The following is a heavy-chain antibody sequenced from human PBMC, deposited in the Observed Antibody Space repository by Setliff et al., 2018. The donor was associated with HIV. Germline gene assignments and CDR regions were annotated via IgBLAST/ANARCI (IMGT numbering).Heavy chain of an antibody. CDR3: AKIQNYYDRSGYYGSYYYYMGV. CDR1: GDSIGTYS. Sequence: SETLSLTCAVSGDSIGTYSWHWLRQPPGKGLEWIGYIYGSGSTGYNPSLTSRVTMSTDTPNNRFALKLTSVTAADTAVYYCAKIQNYYDRSGYYGSYYYYMGVWGKGTTVTVSS. D-gene: IGHD3-22*01. J-gene: IGHJ6*03. CDR2: IYGSGST. V-gene: IGHV4-4*09.